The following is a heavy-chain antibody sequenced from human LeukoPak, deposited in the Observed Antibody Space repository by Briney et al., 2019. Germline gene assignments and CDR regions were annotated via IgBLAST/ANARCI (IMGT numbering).Heavy chain of an antibody. CDR3: ASSLWTYDILTGYGY. D-gene: IGHD3-9*01. V-gene: IGHV4-61*01. Sequence: SETLSLTCTVSGGSVSSGSYYWSWIRQPPGKRLEGIGYIYYSGSTNYNPSLKSRVTISVDTSKNQFSLKLSSVTAADTAVYYCASSLWTYDILTGYGYWGQGTLVTVSS. CDR2: IYYSGST. J-gene: IGHJ4*02. CDR1: GGSVSSGSYY.